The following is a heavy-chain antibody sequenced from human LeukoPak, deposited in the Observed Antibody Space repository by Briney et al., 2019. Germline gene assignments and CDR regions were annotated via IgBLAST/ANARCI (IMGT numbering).Heavy chain of an antibody. J-gene: IGHJ4*02. Sequence: SETLSLTCTVSGVSITSYYWSWIRQPAGKGLEWIGRIYTSGSTNYNPSLKSRVTMSVDTSKNQLSLKLSSVTAADTAVYYCSRERYVYCGGDCYYFDYWGQGTLITVSS. CDR1: GVSITSYY. V-gene: IGHV4-4*07. CDR2: IYTSGST. D-gene: IGHD2-21*02. CDR3: SRERYVYCGGDCYYFDY.